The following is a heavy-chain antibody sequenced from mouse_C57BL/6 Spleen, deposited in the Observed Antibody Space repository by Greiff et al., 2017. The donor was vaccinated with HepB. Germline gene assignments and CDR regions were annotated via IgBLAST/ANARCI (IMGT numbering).Heavy chain of an antibody. CDR3: ALDGYYPFDY. CDR1: GYTFTDYY. Sequence: VQLKESGPVLVKPGASVKMSCKASGYTFTDYYMNWVKQSHGKSLEWIGVINPYNGGTSYNQKFKGKATLTVDKSSSTAYMELNSLTSEDSAVYYCALDGYYPFDYWGQGTTLTVSS. D-gene: IGHD2-3*01. CDR2: INPYNGGT. J-gene: IGHJ2*01. V-gene: IGHV1-19*01.